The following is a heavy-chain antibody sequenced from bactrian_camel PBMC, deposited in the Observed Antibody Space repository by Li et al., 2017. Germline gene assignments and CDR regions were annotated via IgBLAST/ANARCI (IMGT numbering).Heavy chain of an antibody. V-gene: IGHV3-2*01. J-gene: IGHJ6*01. Sequence: HVQLVESGGGPVQAGGSLRLSCSVSDNPYSASCMGWFHQAPGREREAVARLYSRGGTPFYADSVKGRFTISRDDNQRTIYLQMNSLEPEDTAMYYCAAKRGWCSWSSYDFNYWGQGTQVTVS. D-gene: IGHD6*01. CDR1: DNPYSASC. CDR3: AAKRGWCSWSSYDFNY. CDR2: LYSRGGTP.